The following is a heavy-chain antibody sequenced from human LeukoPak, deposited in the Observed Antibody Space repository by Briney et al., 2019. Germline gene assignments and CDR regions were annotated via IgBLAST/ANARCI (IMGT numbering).Heavy chain of an antibody. Sequence: GGSLRLSCAASGFTFSDPWMSWVRQAPGKGLEWVSAISGGGGGTFYADSVKGRFTISRDNSKNTLYLQMDSLSAEDTAVYYCAKDLGGKPYYYYGMDVWGQGTTVTVSS. CDR2: ISGGGGGT. CDR3: AKDLGGKPYYYYGMDV. V-gene: IGHV3-23*01. J-gene: IGHJ6*02. CDR1: GFTFSDPW.